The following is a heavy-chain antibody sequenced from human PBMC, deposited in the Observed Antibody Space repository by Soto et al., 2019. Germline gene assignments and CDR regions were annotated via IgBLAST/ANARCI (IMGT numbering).Heavy chain of an antibody. D-gene: IGHD6-6*01. J-gene: IGHJ4*02. CDR3: ARAIAARGFDY. V-gene: IGHV4-30-2*01. CDR2: IYHSGST. CDR1: GGSISSGGYS. Sequence: SETLSLTCAVSGGSISSGGYSWSWIRQPPGKGLEWIGYIYHSGSTYYNPSLKSRVTISVDRSKNQFSLKLSSVTAADTAVYYCARAIAARGFDYWGQGTLVTVS.